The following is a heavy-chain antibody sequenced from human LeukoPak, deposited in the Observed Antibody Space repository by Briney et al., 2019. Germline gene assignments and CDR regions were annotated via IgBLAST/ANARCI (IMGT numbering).Heavy chain of an antibody. D-gene: IGHD6-19*01. CDR1: GYSISSGYY. V-gene: IGHV4-38-2*01. CDR3: ARVEGAETFDY. J-gene: IGHJ4*02. Sequence: SETLSLTCAVSGYSISSGYYWGWIRQPPGKGLEWIGSIYHSGSTYYNPSLKSRVTISVDTSKNQFSLKLSSVPAADPAVYYCARVEGAETFDYGGQGTLVTVSS. CDR2: IYHSGST.